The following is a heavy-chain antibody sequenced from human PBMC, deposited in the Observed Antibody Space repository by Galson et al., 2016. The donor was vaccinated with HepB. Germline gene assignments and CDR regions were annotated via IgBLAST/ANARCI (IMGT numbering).Heavy chain of an antibody. V-gene: IGHV3-30*18. CDR2: MSYDGFHE. Sequence: SLRLSCAASGFTFSSYCMHWVRQAPGKGLEWVAVMSYDGFHEYYADSVKGRFTISRDKSKNTLYLQMNSLRAEDTALYYCAKDLVRYSYGLHYFDYWGQGTLVTVSS. D-gene: IGHD5-18*01. CDR1: GFTFSSYC. J-gene: IGHJ4*02. CDR3: AKDLVRYSYGLHYFDY.